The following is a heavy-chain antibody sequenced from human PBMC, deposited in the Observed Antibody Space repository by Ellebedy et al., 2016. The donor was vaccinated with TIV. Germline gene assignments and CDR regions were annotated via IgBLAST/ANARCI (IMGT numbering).Heavy chain of an antibody. CDR3: ARGRYCSSTSCSLFPHYYYYYGMDV. V-gene: IGHV3-9*01. CDR1: GFTFDDYA. D-gene: IGHD2-2*01. Sequence: SLKISXAASGFTFDDYAMHWVRQAPGKGLEWVSGISWNSGSIGYADSVKGRFTISRDNAKNSLYLQMNSLRAEDTAVYYCARGRYCSSTSCSLFPHYYYYYGMDVWGQGTTVTVSS. CDR2: ISWNSGSI. J-gene: IGHJ6*02.